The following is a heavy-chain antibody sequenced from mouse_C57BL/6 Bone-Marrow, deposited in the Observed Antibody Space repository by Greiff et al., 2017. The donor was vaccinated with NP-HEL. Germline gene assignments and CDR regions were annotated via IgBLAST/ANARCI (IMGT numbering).Heavy chain of an antibody. CDR1: GYTFTSYW. V-gene: IGHV1-5*01. D-gene: IGHD1-1*01. J-gene: IGHJ2*01. CDR2: IYPGNSDT. Sequence: VQLQQSGTVLARPGASVKMSCKTSGYTFTSYWMHWVKQRPGQGLEWIGAIYPGNSDTSYNQKFKGKAKLTAVTSASTAYMELSSLTNEDSAVYYCTRRDYGSSYAFDYWGQGTTLTVSS. CDR3: TRRDYGSSYAFDY.